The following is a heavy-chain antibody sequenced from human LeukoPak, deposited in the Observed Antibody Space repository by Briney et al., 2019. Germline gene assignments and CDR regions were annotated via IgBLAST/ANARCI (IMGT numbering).Heavy chain of an antibody. J-gene: IGHJ4*02. CDR3: ARGATRYFDWPVMPLFDY. CDR1: GGSISSGDYY. Sequence: SSQTLSLTCTVSGGSISSGDYYWSWIRQPPGKGLEWIGYIYYSGSTYYNPSLKSRVTISVDTSKNQFSLKLSSVTAADTAVYYCARGATRYFDWPVMPLFDYWGQGTLVTVSS. D-gene: IGHD3-9*01. V-gene: IGHV4-30-4*01. CDR2: IYYSGST.